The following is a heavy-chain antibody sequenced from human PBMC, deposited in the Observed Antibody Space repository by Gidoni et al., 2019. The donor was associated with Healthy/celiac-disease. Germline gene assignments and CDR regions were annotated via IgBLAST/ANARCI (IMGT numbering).Heavy chain of an antibody. V-gene: IGHV1-69*09. CDR1: GGTFSSYA. CDR3: ARDDSSESYFDY. CDR2: IIPILGIA. D-gene: IGHD6-6*01. J-gene: IGHJ4*02. Sequence: QVQLVQSGAEVTKPGSSVKVSCKASGGTFSSYAISWVRQAPGQGLEWMGRIIPILGIANYAQKFQGRVTITADKSTSTAYMELSSLRSEDTAVYYCARDDSSESYFDYWGQGTLVTVSS.